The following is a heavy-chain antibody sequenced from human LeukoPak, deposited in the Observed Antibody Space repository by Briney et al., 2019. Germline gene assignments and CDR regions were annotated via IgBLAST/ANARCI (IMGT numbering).Heavy chain of an antibody. Sequence: PSETLSLTCSVSGDSISRNYGIWARHPAGKGLEGIGRVYTSGSTNYNPSLKSRVTMSLDPSKTQFSLKLSSVPAADTAVYYCARAGLGYSYGFDYWRQGTLVSVSS. V-gene: IGHV4-4*07. D-gene: IGHD5-18*01. CDR1: GDSISRNY. J-gene: IGHJ4*02. CDR2: VYTSGST. CDR3: ARAGLGYSYGFDY.